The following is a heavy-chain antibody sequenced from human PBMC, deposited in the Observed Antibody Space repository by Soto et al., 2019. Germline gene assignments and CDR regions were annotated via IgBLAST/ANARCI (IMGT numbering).Heavy chain of an antibody. D-gene: IGHD4-4*01. CDR3: SRGLMTTVTTLYY. CDR2: IKQDGSEK. Sequence: PGGSLRLSCAASGFTFSSYWMSWVRQAPGKGLEWVANIKQDGSEKYYVDSVKGRFTISRDNAKNSLYLQMNSLRAEDTAVYYCSRGLMTTVTTLYYWGQGTLVTVSS. J-gene: IGHJ4*02. V-gene: IGHV3-7*01. CDR1: GFTFSSYW.